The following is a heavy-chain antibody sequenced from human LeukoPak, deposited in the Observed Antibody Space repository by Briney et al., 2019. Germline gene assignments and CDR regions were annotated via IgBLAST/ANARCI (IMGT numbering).Heavy chain of an antibody. D-gene: IGHD3-22*01. CDR3: ARDAPTYYYDSSGYAHNWFHP. J-gene: IGHJ5*02. CDR2: IYYSGST. V-gene: IGHV4-59*11. CDR1: GGPISGHY. Sequence: SETLSLTCSVSGGPISGHYGRWILKPTGKGLEWIGYIYYSGSTNYNPSLKSRVTISVDPSKSQFSLKLSSVTAADTAVYYGARDAPTYYYDSSGYAHNWFHPWAREPWSPSPQ.